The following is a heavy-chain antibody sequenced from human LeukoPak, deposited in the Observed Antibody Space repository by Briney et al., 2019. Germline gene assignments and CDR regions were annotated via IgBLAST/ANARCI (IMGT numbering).Heavy chain of an antibody. J-gene: IGHJ2*01. D-gene: IGHD6-19*01. CDR1: GYTFPSYG. CDR2: VSAYNGNT. CDR3: ARERGSVARYWYFDL. V-gene: IGHV1-18*01. Sequence: GASVTVSCTASGYTFPSYGIIWLRLAPGHGLEWMGWVSAYNGNTNYDQKLQDRVTMTTDTSTSTDYMELRSLRSDDTAVYYCARERGSVARYWYFDLWGRGTLVTVSS.